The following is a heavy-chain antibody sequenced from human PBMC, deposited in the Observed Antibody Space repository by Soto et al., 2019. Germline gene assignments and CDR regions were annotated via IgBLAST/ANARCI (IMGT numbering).Heavy chain of an antibody. Sequence: QVQLVESGGGVVQPGRSLRLSCAASGFTFSSYAMHWVRQAPGKGLERVAVISYDGSNKYYADSVKGRFTISRDNSKNPLYLRINSLRADYTAVYYCARETEEYGDYWYYFDDWGQGALVTVSS. D-gene: IGHD4-17*01. CDR2: ISYDGSNK. V-gene: IGHV3-30-3*01. CDR3: ARETEEYGDYWYYFDD. CDR1: GFTFSSYA. J-gene: IGHJ4*02.